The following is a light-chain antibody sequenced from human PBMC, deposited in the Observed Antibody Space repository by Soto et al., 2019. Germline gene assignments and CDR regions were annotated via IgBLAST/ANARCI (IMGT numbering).Light chain of an antibody. CDR3: SSYTSATTYV. J-gene: IGLJ1*01. V-gene: IGLV2-14*01. CDR2: DVR. CDR1: SSDVGAYNY. Sequence: QSALTQPASVSGSPGQSITISCTGTSSDVGAYNYDSWYQQYPGEAPKVIIYDVRHRPAGLPNRFSASKSGNTASLTISRLQTQDEADYYCSSYTSATTYVFGTGTKVTVL.